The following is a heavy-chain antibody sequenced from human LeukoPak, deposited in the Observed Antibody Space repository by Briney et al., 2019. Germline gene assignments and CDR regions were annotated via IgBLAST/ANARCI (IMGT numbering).Heavy chain of an antibody. J-gene: IGHJ5*02. D-gene: IGHD2-21*01. CDR1: GFSIGTGYY. Sequence: SESLSLTWSVSGFSIGTGYYGAWIRQAPGKGLEGVGSFFQLGGTYYNPSLKNRVTISVDTSKNEFSLTLTSVTAADTAIYYCAKDDWLLTNWFDPWGQGTLVTVSS. CDR2: FFQLGGT. V-gene: IGHV4-38-2*02. CDR3: AKDDWLLTNWFDP.